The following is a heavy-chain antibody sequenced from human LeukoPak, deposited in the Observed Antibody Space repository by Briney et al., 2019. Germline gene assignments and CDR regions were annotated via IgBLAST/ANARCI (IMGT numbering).Heavy chain of an antibody. D-gene: IGHD3-3*01. CDR3: ARYLREPYYDFWSGPSPSAAFDI. CDR1: GGSISSYY. Sequence: SETLSLTCTVSGGSISSYYWSWIRQPPGKGLEWIGYIYYSGSTDYNPSLKSRVTISVDTSKNQFSLKLSSVTAADTAVYYCARYLREPYYDFWSGPSPSAAFDIWGQGTMVTVSS. CDR2: IYYSGST. V-gene: IGHV4-59*01. J-gene: IGHJ3*02.